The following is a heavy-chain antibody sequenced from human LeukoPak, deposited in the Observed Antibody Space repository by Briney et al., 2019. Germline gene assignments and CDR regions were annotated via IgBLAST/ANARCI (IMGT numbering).Heavy chain of an antibody. V-gene: IGHV1-2*02. Sequence: ASVKVSCKASGYTFTGYYMHWVRQAPGQGLEWMGWINPNSGGTNYALKLQGRVTMTTDTFTSTAYMELRSLRSDDTAVYYSARDSFGGWFDYYYYYMDVWGKGTTLTVSS. CDR3: ARDSFGGWFDYYYYYMDV. CDR1: GYTFTGYY. J-gene: IGHJ6*03. CDR2: INPNSGGT. D-gene: IGHD6-19*01.